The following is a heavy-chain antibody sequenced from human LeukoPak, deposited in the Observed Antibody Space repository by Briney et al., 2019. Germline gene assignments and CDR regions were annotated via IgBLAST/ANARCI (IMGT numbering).Heavy chain of an antibody. CDR1: GFTFSSYW. J-gene: IGHJ4*02. CDR3: ARDSVTLFDY. CDR2: IKYDGSEK. V-gene: IGHV3-7*01. D-gene: IGHD5/OR15-5a*01. Sequence: PGGSLRLSCAASGFTFSSYWMSWVRQAPGKGLEGVAHIKYDGSEKYSVDSVKGRFTISRDNAKNSLYLQMNSLRAEDTAVYYCARDSVTLFDYWGQGTLVTVSS.